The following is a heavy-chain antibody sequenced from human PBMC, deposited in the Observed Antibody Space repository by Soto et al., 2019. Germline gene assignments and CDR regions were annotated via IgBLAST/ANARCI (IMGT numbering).Heavy chain of an antibody. D-gene: IGHD6-6*01. CDR3: ARVRGFWAYSSSSVDY. CDR2: INSDGSST. Sequence: PGGSLRLSCAASGFTFSSYWMHWVRQAPGKGLVWVSRINSDGSSTSYADSVKGRFTISRDNAKNTLYLQMNSLRAEDTAVYYCARVRGFWAYSSSSVDYWGQGTLVTVSS. J-gene: IGHJ4*02. V-gene: IGHV3-74*01. CDR1: GFTFSSYW.